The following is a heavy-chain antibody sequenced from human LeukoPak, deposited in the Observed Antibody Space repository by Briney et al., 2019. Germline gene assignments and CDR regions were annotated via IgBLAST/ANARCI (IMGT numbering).Heavy chain of an antibody. J-gene: IGHJ5*02. CDR1: GYTFINND. D-gene: IGHD2-15*01. V-gene: IGHV1-8*01. CDR2: IDPKNGNT. Sequence: ATVKVSCKASGYTFINNDINWVRQAPGQGLEWMAWIDPKNGNTCYAQNFQGRVTMTTDISINTAYLELSSLRYEETAVYYCARSHTQKGFCGGGGCYPGVWWFDPWGQGPLVSVSS. CDR3: ARSHTQKGFCGGGGCYPGVWWFDP.